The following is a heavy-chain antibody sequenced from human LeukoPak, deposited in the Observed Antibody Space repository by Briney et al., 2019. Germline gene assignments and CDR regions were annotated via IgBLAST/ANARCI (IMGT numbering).Heavy chain of an antibody. CDR1: GYTFTGYY. V-gene: IGHV1-2*02. Sequence: ASVKVSCKASGYTFTGYYMHWVPQAPGQGLERMGWINPNSGGTNYAQKFQGRVTMTRDTSISTAYMELSRLRSDDTAVFYCARDPYPVCSGYYLGTYYFDFWRRPTLVAVSS. J-gene: IGHJ4*02. CDR2: INPNSGGT. D-gene: IGHD3-3*01. CDR3: ARDPYPVCSGYYLGTYYFDF.